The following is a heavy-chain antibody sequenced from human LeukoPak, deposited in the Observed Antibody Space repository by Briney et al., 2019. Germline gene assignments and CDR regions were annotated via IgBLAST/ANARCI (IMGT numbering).Heavy chain of an antibody. Sequence: PSETLSLTCTVSGVSISSYYWSWIRQPPGKGLEWIGYIYYSGSTNYNPSLKSRVTISVDTSKNQFSLKLSSVTAADTAVYYCARDPVIRGYGDYGAFDIWGQGAMVTVSS. V-gene: IGHV4-59*01. CDR1: GVSISSYY. CDR3: ARDPVIRGYGDYGAFDI. D-gene: IGHD4-17*01. J-gene: IGHJ3*02. CDR2: IYYSGST.